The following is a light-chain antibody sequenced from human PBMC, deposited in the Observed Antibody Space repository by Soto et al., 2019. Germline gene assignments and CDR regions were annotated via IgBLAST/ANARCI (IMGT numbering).Light chain of an antibody. J-gene: IGKJ5*01. Sequence: IQLTQSPSSLSASVGDRVTITCRASQGMSRYLAWYQQKPGKAPKLLIYAASTLQSGVPSRFSGSGSGTDFTLTISRLQPEDFATYYCQQLNSYPSTFGPGTRLEIK. CDR1: QGMSRY. V-gene: IGKV1-9*01. CDR2: AAS. CDR3: QQLNSYPST.